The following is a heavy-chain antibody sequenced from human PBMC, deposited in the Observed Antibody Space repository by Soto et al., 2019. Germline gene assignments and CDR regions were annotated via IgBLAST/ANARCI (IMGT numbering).Heavy chain of an antibody. J-gene: IGHJ4*02. D-gene: IGHD2-15*01. CDR2: IDPSDSYT. Sequence: ESLKISCQGSGYSFTKYWISWVRQMPGKGLEWMGRIDPSDSYTNFSPSFQGHVTISADKSINTAYLQWSSLKDSDTAMYYCARIRASSGAHLDIWGQGTLVTVSS. V-gene: IGHV5-10-1*01. CDR1: GYSFTKYW. CDR3: ARIRASSGAHLDI.